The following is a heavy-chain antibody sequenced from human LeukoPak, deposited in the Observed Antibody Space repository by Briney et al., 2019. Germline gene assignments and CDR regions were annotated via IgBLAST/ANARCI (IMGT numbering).Heavy chain of an antibody. CDR2: IWYDGSNK. D-gene: IGHD6-6*01. J-gene: IGHJ6*03. CDR3: AKTPRDGSSAGPLYYYYYYYMDV. Sequence: GRSLRLSCAASGFTFSSYGMHWVRQAPGKGLEWVAVIWYDGSNKYYADSVKGRFTISRDNSKNTLYLQMGSLRAEDMAVYYCAKTPRDGSSAGPLYYYYYYYMDVWGKGTTVTVSS. CDR1: GFTFSSYG. V-gene: IGHV3-33*06.